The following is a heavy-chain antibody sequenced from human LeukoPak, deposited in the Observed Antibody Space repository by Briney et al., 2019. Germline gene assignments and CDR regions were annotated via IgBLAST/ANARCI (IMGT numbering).Heavy chain of an antibody. CDR1: GFTFNSYA. D-gene: IGHD3-3*01. Sequence: GGSLRLSCAASGFTFNSYALNWVRQAPGKGLQWVSFISGGGGTTDYADSVKGRFTISRDNSKKMLYLQMNSLRAEDTAVYYCAKVHTSEWSRTSYSFDSWGQGTLVTVSS. CDR3: AKVHTSEWSRTSYSFDS. CDR2: ISGGGGTT. V-gene: IGHV3-23*01. J-gene: IGHJ4*02.